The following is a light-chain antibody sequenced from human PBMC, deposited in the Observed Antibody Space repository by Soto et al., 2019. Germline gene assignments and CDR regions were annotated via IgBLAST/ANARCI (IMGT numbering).Light chain of an antibody. V-gene: IGKV3-20*01. CDR2: DAS. CDR3: QQYGSSPLT. J-gene: IGKJ4*01. CDR1: QSVSNNY. Sequence: EIVLTQSPCTLSLSPGERATLSCRASQSVSNNYLAWYQQKPGQAPRLLIYDASNRATGIPARFSGSGSGTDFTLTISRLEPEDFAVYYCQQYGSSPLTFGGGTKVDIK.